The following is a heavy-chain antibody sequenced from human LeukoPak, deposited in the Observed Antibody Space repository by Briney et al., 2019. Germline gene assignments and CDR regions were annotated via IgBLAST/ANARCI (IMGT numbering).Heavy chain of an antibody. CDR2: IYTSGST. J-gene: IGHJ3*02. CDR3: ARGRGSSGGRRNKPLKAFDI. CDR1: GGSISSGSYY. Sequence: PSQTLSLTCTVSGGSISSGSYYWSWIRQPAGKGLEWIGRIYTSGSTNYNPSLKSRVTISVDTSKNQFSLKLSSVTAADTAVYYCARGRGSSGGRRNKPLKAFDIWGQGTMVTVSS. V-gene: IGHV4-61*02. D-gene: IGHD2-15*01.